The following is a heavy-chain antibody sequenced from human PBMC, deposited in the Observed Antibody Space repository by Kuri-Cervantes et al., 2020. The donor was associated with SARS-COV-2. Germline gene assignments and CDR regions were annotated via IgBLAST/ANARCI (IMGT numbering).Heavy chain of an antibody. V-gene: IGHV3-21*01. CDR2: ISSSSSYI. CDR1: GFTFSSYS. D-gene: IGHD2-2*02. CDR3: ARICSSTSCYTGWGYYYYGMDV. J-gene: IGHJ6*02. Sequence: GESLKISCAASGFTFSSYSMNWVRQAPGKGLEWVSSISSSSSYIYYADSVKGRFTISRDNAKNSLCLQMNSLRAEDTAVYYCARICSSTSCYTGWGYYYYGMDVWGQGTTVTVSS.